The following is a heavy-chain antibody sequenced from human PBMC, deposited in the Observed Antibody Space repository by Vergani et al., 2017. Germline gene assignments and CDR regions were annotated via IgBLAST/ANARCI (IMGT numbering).Heavy chain of an antibody. CDR2: TYYRSKWYN. V-gene: IGHV6-1*01. CDR1: GDSVSSNSAA. D-gene: IGHD3-22*01. J-gene: IGHJ4*02. CDR3: ASVESDYYDSSEEYYFDY. Sequence: QVQLQESGPGLVKPSQTLSLTCAISGDSVSSNSAAWNWIRQSPSRGLEWLGRTYYRSKWYNDYAVSVKSRITINPDTSKNQFSLQLNSVTPEDTAVYYCASVESDYYDSSEEYYFDYWGQGTLVTVSS.